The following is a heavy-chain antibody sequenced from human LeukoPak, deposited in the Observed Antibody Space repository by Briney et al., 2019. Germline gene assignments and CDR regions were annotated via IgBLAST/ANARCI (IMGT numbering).Heavy chain of an antibody. V-gene: IGHV4-39*01. D-gene: IGHD3-10*01. CDR1: GGSTSSNSYS. Sequence: PSETLSLTCTVSGGSTSSNSYSWGWIRQPPGKGLEWIGTIYSSGSTYYNPSLKSRVTISVETSKSQFSLNLSSVTAADTAVYYCARLTRTTSITMVRGYFDFWGLGTLVTVSS. CDR3: ARLTRTTSITMVRGYFDF. J-gene: IGHJ4*02. CDR2: IYSSGST.